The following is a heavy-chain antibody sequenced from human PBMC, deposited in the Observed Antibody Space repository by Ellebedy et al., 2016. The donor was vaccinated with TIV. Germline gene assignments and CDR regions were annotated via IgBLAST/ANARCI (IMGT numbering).Heavy chain of an antibody. Sequence: GESLKISCAASGFTFSSYWMSWVRQAPGKGLEWVANKKQDGSEKYYVDSVKGRFTISRDNAKNSLYLQMNSLRAEDTAVYYCARLQMTTTFNWFDPWGQGTLVTVSS. CDR1: GFTFSSYW. CDR2: KKQDGSEK. CDR3: ARLQMTTTFNWFDP. J-gene: IGHJ5*02. D-gene: IGHD4-17*01. V-gene: IGHV3-7*03.